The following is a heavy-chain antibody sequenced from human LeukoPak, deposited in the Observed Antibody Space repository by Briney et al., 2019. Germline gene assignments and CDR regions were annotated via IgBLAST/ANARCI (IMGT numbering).Heavy chain of an antibody. CDR1: GYTFTGYY. V-gene: IGHV1-2*04. CDR2: INPNSGGT. D-gene: IGHD6-13*01. J-gene: IGHJ4*02. Sequence: ASVKVSCKASGYTFTGYYMHWVRQAPGQGLEWMGWINPNSGGTNYAQKFQGWVTMTRDTSISTAYMELSRLRSDDTAVYYCARDGPWGTGSTEQQPYYFDYWGQGTLVTVSS. CDR3: ARDGPWGTGSTEQQPYYFDY.